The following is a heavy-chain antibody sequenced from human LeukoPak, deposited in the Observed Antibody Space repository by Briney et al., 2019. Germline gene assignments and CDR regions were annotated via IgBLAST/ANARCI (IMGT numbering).Heavy chain of an antibody. CDR1: GGSISSSSYY. Sequence: SETLSLTCTVSGGSISSSSYYWGWIRQPRGKGLEWIGCIYYSGSTYYNPSLKSRVTISVDTSKNQFSLKLSSVTAADTAVYYCARRVYGDSSRGFDYWGQGTLVTVSS. V-gene: IGHV4-39*01. CDR2: IYYSGST. D-gene: IGHD4-17*01. CDR3: ARRVYGDSSRGFDY. J-gene: IGHJ4*02.